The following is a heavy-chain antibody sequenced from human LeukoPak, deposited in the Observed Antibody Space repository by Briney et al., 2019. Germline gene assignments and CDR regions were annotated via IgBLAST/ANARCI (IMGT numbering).Heavy chain of an antibody. CDR3: ARGGTIAAAGFYYYYYMDV. Sequence: KPSQTLSLTCTVSGGSISSGGYYWSWIRQHPGKGLEWIGYIYYSGSTYYNPSLKSRVTISVDTSKYQFSLKLSSVTAADTAVYYCARGGTIAAAGFYYYYYMDVWGKGTTVTVSS. J-gene: IGHJ6*03. V-gene: IGHV4-31*03. CDR2: IYYSGST. CDR1: GGSISSGGYY. D-gene: IGHD6-13*01.